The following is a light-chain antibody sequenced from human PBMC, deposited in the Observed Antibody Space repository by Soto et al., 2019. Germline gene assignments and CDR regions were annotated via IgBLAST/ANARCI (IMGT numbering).Light chain of an antibody. Sequence: ESVLTQSPGTLSLSPGERATLSCRASQSVSSSYLAWYQQKPGQAPRLLIYGASSRPTGIPDRFSGSGSGTDFTLIISRLEPEDFAVYYCQQYGSSLITFGQGTRLEIK. V-gene: IGKV3-20*01. CDR1: QSVSSSY. CDR3: QQYGSSLIT. CDR2: GAS. J-gene: IGKJ5*01.